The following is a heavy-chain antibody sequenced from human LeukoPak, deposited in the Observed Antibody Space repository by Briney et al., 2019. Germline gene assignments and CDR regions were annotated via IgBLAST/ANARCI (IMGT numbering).Heavy chain of an antibody. CDR3: ARGNIATNWFDR. J-gene: IGHJ5*02. CDR1: GGSISSYY. Sequence: SETLSLTCTVSGGSISSYYWSWVRQPPGKGLEWVGYIYYSASTNYNPSLKTRVTISVDTSKNQFSLKLSSVTAADTAVYYCARGNIATNWFDRWGQGTLVTASS. D-gene: IGHD6-13*01. V-gene: IGHV4-59*01. CDR2: IYYSAST.